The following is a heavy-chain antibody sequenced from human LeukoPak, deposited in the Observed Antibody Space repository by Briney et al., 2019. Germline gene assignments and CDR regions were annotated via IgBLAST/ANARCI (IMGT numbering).Heavy chain of an antibody. Sequence: ASVKVSCKASGYTFTSYYMHWVRQAPGQGLEWMGIINPSGASTSYAQKFQGRVTMTRDTSTSTVYMELSSLRSEDTAVYYCAREAYCGGDCPNDAFDIWGQGTMVTVSS. CDR2: INPSGAST. CDR1: GYTFTSYY. J-gene: IGHJ3*02. V-gene: IGHV1-46*01. D-gene: IGHD2-21*02. CDR3: AREAYCGGDCPNDAFDI.